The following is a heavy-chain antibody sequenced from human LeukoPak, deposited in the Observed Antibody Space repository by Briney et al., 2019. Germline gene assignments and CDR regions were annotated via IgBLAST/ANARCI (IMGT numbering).Heavy chain of an antibody. CDR2: IRYDGSNK. J-gene: IGHJ5*02. CDR1: GFTFSSYG. Sequence: PGGSLRLSCAASGFTFSSYGMHWVRQAPGKGLEWVAFIRYDGSNKYYADSVKGRFTISRDNSENTLYLQMNSLRAEDTAVYYCAKTLEPYCSSTSCPNWFDPWGQGTLVTVSS. D-gene: IGHD2-2*01. V-gene: IGHV3-30*02. CDR3: AKTLEPYCSSTSCPNWFDP.